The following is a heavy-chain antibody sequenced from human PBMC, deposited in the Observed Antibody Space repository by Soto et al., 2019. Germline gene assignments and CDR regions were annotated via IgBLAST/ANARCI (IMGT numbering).Heavy chain of an antibody. V-gene: IGHV1-69*01. D-gene: IGHD3-16*01. J-gene: IGHJ4*02. CDR1: GGTFNTHG. Sequence: VQLVQSGAEVKKPGSSLKVSCEASGGTFNTHGISWVRQAPGQGLEWMGGIIPVFERTSYARRFQGRVTISADESTSTAQIDLSTLRSNGSGVYYSAIACHRNDYFHQLVTWCQGTLVMVSS. CDR3: AIACHRNDYFHQLVT. CDR2: IIPVFERT.